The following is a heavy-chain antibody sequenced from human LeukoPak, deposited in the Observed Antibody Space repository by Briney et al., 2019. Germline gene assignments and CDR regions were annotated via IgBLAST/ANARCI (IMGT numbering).Heavy chain of an antibody. CDR2: IHPDGSIT. CDR1: GFTISNYW. D-gene: IGHD6-19*01. CDR3: AKYHYTGWYYYDC. Sequence: QTGGSLRLSCVGSGFTISNYWMHWVRQAPGTGLVWVSRIHPDGSITTYADSVKGRFTISRDNAKNTLYLQMNSLRAEDTAVYYCAKYHYTGWYYYDCWGQGTLVTVSS. J-gene: IGHJ4*02. V-gene: IGHV3-74*03.